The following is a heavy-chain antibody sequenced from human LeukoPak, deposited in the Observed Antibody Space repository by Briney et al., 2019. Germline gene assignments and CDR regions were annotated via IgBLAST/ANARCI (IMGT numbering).Heavy chain of an antibody. CDR3: ARGRRLTGYYDFDY. CDR1: GYTFTSYD. CDR2: LNPNSGNT. Sequence: ASVKVSCKASGYTFTSYDVNWVRQATGQGLEWMGWLNPNSGNTGYAQKFQGRVTMTRNTSISTAYMELSSLRSEDTAVYYCARGRRLTGYYDFDYWGQGTLVTVSS. V-gene: IGHV1-8*01. D-gene: IGHD3-9*01. J-gene: IGHJ4*02.